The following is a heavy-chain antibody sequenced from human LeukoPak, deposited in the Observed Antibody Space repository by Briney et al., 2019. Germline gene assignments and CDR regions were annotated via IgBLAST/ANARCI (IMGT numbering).Heavy chain of an antibody. V-gene: IGHV6-1*01. CDR1: GDSVPRKRAA. Sequence: SQTLSVTCAISGDSVPRKRAAWYGIRQSPARALEWLGRSYYRSQWYDDYPVSLKSRITINPDTSKTQFSPHLNAVTPEDTAVYYCARGAVGQHESKGDVFDIWGQGTMVTVSS. CDR2: SYYRSQWYD. J-gene: IGHJ3*02. CDR3: ARGAVGQHESKGDVFDI.